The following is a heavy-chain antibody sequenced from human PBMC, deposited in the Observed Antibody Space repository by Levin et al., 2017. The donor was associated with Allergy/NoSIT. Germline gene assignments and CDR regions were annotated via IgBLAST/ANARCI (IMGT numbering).Heavy chain of an antibody. V-gene: IGHV3-15*01. CDR1: GFAFSNAW. CDR3: STEAARLFYYGMDV. D-gene: IGHD6-6*01. CDR2: ITSKSDGGKI. J-gene: IGHJ6*02. Sequence: GGSLRLSCAASGFAFSNAWMSWVRQAPGKGLEWVGRITSKSDGGKIDYAAPVKGRFTISRDDSKNTLYLQMNSLKTEDTAVYYCSTEAARLFYYGMDVWGQGTTVTISS.